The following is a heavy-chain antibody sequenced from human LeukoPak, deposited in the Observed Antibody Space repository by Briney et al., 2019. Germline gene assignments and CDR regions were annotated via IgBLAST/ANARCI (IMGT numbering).Heavy chain of an antibody. CDR1: GFTFRSYA. J-gene: IGHJ1*01. CDR3: AKADYDRSGYSFARIFQQ. V-gene: IGHV3-23*01. D-gene: IGHD3-22*01. Sequence: PGGSLRLSCAASGFTFRSYAMTWVRQAPGKGLEGVSGISGSGATTYYADSVKGRFTTSRDNSKNTLYLQTNSLRSEEMDIHYCAKADYDRSGYSFARIFQQWGQGTLVTVSS. CDR2: ISGSGATT.